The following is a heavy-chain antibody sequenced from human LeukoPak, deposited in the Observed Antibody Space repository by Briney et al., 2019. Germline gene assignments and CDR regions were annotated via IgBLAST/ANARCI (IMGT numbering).Heavy chain of an antibody. Sequence: PSETLSLTCAVYGGSFSGYYWSWIRHPPGKGLEWIWEINHSGSTNYNPSLKSRVTISVDTSKNQFSLKLSSVTAADTAVYYCARGPGRTGIVVVPAKGQHAFDIWGQGTMVTVSS. D-gene: IGHD2-21*02. CDR1: GGSFSGYY. CDR3: ARGPGRTGIVVVPAKGQHAFDI. J-gene: IGHJ3*02. CDR2: INHSGST. V-gene: IGHV4-34*01.